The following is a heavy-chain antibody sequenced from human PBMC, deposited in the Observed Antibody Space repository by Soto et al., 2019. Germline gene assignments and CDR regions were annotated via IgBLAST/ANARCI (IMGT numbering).Heavy chain of an antibody. CDR3: AKGGRLRGYYYYYTGMDA. CDR2: ISWNSGSI. V-gene: IGHV3-9*01. CDR1: GFTFDDYA. J-gene: IGHJ6*04. D-gene: IGHD5-18*01. Sequence: EVQLVESGGGLVQPGRSLRLSCAASGFTFDDYAMHWVRQAPGKGLEWVSGISWNSGSIGYADSVKGRFTISRDNAKNSLSMKRNILRDENPALYYGAKGGRLRGYYYYYTGMDAWGKGTPVPVSS.